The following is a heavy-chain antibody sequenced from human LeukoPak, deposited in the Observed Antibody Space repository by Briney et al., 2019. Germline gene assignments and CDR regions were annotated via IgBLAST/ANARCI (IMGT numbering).Heavy chain of an antibody. V-gene: IGHV3-21*04. CDR2: ISSRSSYI. Sequence: PGGSLRLSCAASGFTFSSYSMNGVRQAPGKGREGGSSISSRSSYIYYADLVKGRFTISRDNAKDSLYLQMNRLRAEDTAIYYCAPLPRGPTGYLGYGGEDYWGQGTLVTVSS. J-gene: IGHJ4*02. CDR1: GFTFSSYS. D-gene: IGHD5-12*01. CDR3: APLPRGPTGYLGYGGEDY.